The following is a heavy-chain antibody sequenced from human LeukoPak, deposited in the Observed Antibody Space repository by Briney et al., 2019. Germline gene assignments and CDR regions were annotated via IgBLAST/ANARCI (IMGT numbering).Heavy chain of an antibody. D-gene: IGHD3-22*01. J-gene: IGHJ4*02. CDR1: GFTFSSYA. V-gene: IGHV3-23*01. Sequence: GGSLRLYCAASGFTFSSYAMSWVRQAPGKGLEWVSAISGSGGSTYYADSVKGWFTISRDNSENTLYLQMNSLRAEDTAVYYCAKRGGYYDYWGQGTLVTVSS. CDR3: AKRGGYYDY. CDR2: ISGSGGST.